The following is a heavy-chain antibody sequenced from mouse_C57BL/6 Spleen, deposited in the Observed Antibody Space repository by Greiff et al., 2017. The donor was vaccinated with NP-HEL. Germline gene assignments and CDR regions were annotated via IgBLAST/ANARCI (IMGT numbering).Heavy chain of an antibody. D-gene: IGHD1-1*01. CDR2: INPNNGGT. CDR3: AIGAYYYGSSPYAMDY. J-gene: IGHJ4*01. Sequence: EVQLQQSGPELVKPGASVKIPCKASGYTFTDYNMDWVKQSHGKSLEWIGDINPNNGGTIYNQKFKGKATLTVDKSSSTAYMELRSLTSEDTAVYYCAIGAYYYGSSPYAMDYWGQGTSVTVSS. CDR1: GYTFTDYN. V-gene: IGHV1-18*01.